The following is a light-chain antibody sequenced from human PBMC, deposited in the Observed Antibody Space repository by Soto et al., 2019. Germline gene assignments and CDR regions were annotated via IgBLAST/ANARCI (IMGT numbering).Light chain of an antibody. J-gene: IGLJ7*01. CDR3: SSYTGSNIV. CDR2: EVS. Sequence: QSVLTQPASVSGSPGQSITISCTGTSSDVGGYNYVSWYQHHPGKAPKFMIYEVSNRPSGVSSRFSGSKSGNTASLTISGLQAEDEADYYCSSYTGSNIVFGGGTQLTVL. CDR1: SSDVGGYNY. V-gene: IGLV2-14*01.